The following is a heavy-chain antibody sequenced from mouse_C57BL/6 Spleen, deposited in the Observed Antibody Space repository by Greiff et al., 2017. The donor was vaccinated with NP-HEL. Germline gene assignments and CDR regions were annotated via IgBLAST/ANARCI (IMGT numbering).Heavy chain of an antibody. CDR2: ISNGGGST. Sequence: EVKLVESGGGLVQPGGSLKLSCAASGFTFSDYYMYWVRQTPEKRLEWVAYISNGGGSTYYPDTVKGRFTISRDNAKNTLYLQMSRLKSEDTAMYYCARRTAQAWYFDVWGTGTTVTVSS. CDR1: GFTFSDYY. J-gene: IGHJ1*03. V-gene: IGHV5-12*01. D-gene: IGHD3-2*02. CDR3: ARRTAQAWYFDV.